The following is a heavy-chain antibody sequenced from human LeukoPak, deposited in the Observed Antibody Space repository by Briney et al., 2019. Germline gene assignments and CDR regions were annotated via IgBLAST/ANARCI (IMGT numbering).Heavy chain of an antibody. Sequence: GGSLRLSCEASGFTFSDYYMTWIRQAPGKGLEWVSFISSSGDNTIHADSVKGRFTISRDNAKNSLYLQMNSLRADDTAVYYCAKGGISGRPGLDYWGQGTLVTVSS. CDR1: GFTFSDYY. CDR2: ISSSGDNT. CDR3: AKGGISGRPGLDY. J-gene: IGHJ4*02. V-gene: IGHV3-11*05. D-gene: IGHD6-6*01.